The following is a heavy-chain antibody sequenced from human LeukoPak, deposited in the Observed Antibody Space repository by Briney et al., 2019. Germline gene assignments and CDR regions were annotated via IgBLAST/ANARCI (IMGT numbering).Heavy chain of an antibody. D-gene: IGHD3-3*01. CDR2: ISYDGSDK. CDR3: ASHPSGWYYDFWSGTHGGTDY. Sequence: PGGSLRLSCAASGFTFSSYAMHWVRQAPGKGLEWVAVISYDGSDKYYADSVKGRFTISRDNSKNTLYLQMNSLRAEDTAVYYCASHPSGWYYDFWSGTHGGTDYWGQGTLVTVSS. CDR1: GFTFSSYA. V-gene: IGHV3-30*04. J-gene: IGHJ4*02.